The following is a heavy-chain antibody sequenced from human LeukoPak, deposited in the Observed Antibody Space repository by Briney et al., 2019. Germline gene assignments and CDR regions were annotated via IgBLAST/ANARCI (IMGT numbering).Heavy chain of an antibody. J-gene: IGHJ4*02. Sequence: SETLSLTCAVYGGSFSGYHWSWIRQPPKKGLEWIGEINHSESTDYNPSLKRRVTISVDTSKNQFSLKLRSVPAADTAVYYCARGRLRMYYDILTGSSFDSWGQGTLVTVSS. V-gene: IGHV4-34*01. CDR3: ARGRLRMYYDILTGSSFDS. D-gene: IGHD3-9*01. CDR2: INHSEST. CDR1: GGSFSGYH.